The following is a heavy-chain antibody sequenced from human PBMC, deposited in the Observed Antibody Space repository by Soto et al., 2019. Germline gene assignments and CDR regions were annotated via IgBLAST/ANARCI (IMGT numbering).Heavy chain of an antibody. V-gene: IGHV4-61*01. Sequence: QVQLQESGPGLVKPSETLSLTCTVSGGSVSSGSYYWSWIRQPPGKGLEWIGYIYYSGSTNYNPSLQSRATCSVDTSNNQFSVKLSSVTAADTAVYYCASVTRTCISTSCYRYYYGMDVWGQGTTVTVSS. CDR1: GGSVSSGSYY. D-gene: IGHD2-2*02. CDR2: IYYSGST. J-gene: IGHJ6*02. CDR3: ASVTRTCISTSCYRYYYGMDV.